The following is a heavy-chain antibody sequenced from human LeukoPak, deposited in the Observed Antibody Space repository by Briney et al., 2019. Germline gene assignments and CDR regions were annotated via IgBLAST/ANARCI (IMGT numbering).Heavy chain of an antibody. V-gene: IGHV3-23*01. J-gene: IGHJ4*02. CDR2: ISGSDGKT. Sequence: GGSLRLSCAASGFTFSSYAMTWVRQAPGKGLEWVSSISGSDGKTYYADSVKGRFTISRDNSKNTLYLQMSSLRAEDTAVYYCAKRGESDGLYYFDSWGQGTLVTVSS. CDR1: GFTFSSYA. CDR3: AKRGESDGLYYFDS. D-gene: IGHD3-10*01.